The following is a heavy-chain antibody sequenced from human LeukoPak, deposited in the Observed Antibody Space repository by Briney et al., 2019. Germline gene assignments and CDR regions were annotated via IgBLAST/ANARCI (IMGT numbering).Heavy chain of an antibody. Sequence: SETLSLTCAVYGGSFSGYYWSWIRQPPGKGLEWIGEINHSGSTNYNPSLKSRVTISVDTSKNQFSLKLSSVTAADTAVYYCARADSSRIGDYWGQGTLVTVSS. V-gene: IGHV4-34*01. CDR2: INHSGST. CDR3: ARADSSRIGDY. D-gene: IGHD6-13*01. CDR1: GGSFSGYY. J-gene: IGHJ4*02.